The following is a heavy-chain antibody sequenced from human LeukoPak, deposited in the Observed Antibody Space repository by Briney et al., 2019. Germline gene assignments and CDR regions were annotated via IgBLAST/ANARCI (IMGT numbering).Heavy chain of an antibody. Sequence: PGGSLRLSCAASGFTFSSYAMSWVRQAPGKGLEWVSAISGSGGSTYYADSVKGRFIISRDNSKNTLYLQMNSLRAEDTAVYYCAKDIRGYSYGYIFDYWGQGTLVTVSS. V-gene: IGHV3-23*01. CDR3: AKDIRGYSYGYIFDY. D-gene: IGHD5-18*01. J-gene: IGHJ4*02. CDR2: ISGSGGST. CDR1: GFTFSSYA.